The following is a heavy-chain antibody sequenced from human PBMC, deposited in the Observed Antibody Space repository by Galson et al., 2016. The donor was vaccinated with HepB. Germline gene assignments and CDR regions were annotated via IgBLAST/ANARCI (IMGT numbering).Heavy chain of an antibody. CDR2: IYHSGRT. J-gene: IGHJ4*02. Sequence: TLSLTCTVSGGSISSSSYYWGWVRQPPGKELEWIGTIYHSGRTYYNPSLKSRVAISMGTSKNQFSLNLSSVTAADTAVYYCARVRIASSIDFWGQGILVTVSS. CDR1: GGSISSSSYY. D-gene: IGHD6-13*01. V-gene: IGHV4-39*07. CDR3: ARVRIASSIDF.